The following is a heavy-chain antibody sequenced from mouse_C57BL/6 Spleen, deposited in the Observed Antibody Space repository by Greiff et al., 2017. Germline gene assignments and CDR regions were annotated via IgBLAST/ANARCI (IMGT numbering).Heavy chain of an antibody. V-gene: IGHV5-17*01. CDR2: ISSGSSTI. CDR3: ARDSYYYAMDY. Sequence: DVKLVESGGGLVKPGGSLKLSCAASGFTFSDYGMHWVRQAPEKGLEWVAYISSGSSTIYYADTVKGRFTISRDNAKNTLFLQMTSLRSEDTAMYYCARDSYYYAMDYWGQGTSVTVSS. J-gene: IGHJ4*01. CDR1: GFTFSDYG.